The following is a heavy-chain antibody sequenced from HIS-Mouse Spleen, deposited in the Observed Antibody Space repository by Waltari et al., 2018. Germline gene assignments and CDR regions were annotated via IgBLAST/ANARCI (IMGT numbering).Heavy chain of an antibody. J-gene: IGHJ2*01. V-gene: IGHV4-39*07. D-gene: IGHD6-13*01. CDR1: GASITRSSSY. CDR3: AREIPYSSSWYDWYFDL. Sequence: QLQLQESGTGLVKPSETLSLPCTVSGASITRSSSYWGWIRQPPGKGLEWIGSIYYSGRTYYNPSLKSRVTISVDTSKNQFSLKLSSVTAADTAVYYCAREIPYSSSWYDWYFDLWGRGTLVTVSS. CDR2: IYYSGRT.